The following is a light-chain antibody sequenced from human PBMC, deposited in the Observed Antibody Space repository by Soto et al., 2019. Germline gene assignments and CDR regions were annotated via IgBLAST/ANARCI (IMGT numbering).Light chain of an antibody. V-gene: IGLV1-44*01. Sequence: QSVLTQPPSASGAPGQRLTIPCSGSTSNIGATTVNWCQHLPGTAPKLLVYDNDRRPSGVPDRFSGSKSGTSASLAISGLQSEDEADYYCVAWDDTLNGVVFGGGTKLTVL. J-gene: IGLJ3*02. CDR3: VAWDDTLNGVV. CDR1: TSNIGATT. CDR2: DND.